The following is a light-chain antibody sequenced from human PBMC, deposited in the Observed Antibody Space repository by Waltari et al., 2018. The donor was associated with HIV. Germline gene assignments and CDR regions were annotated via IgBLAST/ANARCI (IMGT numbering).Light chain of an antibody. J-gene: IGLJ3*02. Sequence: HSALTQPRSVAGSPGQSVTISCPGTSSAAGGYNFFSWYQQHPGKAPKLVIYDVSKWPSGVPDRFSGSKSGNTASLTISGLQAEDEADYYCCSYTGSYTWVFGGGTELTVL. CDR2: DVS. CDR3: CSYTGSYTWV. CDR1: SSAAGGYNF. V-gene: IGLV2-11*01.